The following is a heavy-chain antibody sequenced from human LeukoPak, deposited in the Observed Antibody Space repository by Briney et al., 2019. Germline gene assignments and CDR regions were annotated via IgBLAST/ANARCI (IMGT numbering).Heavy chain of an antibody. CDR1: GFTFSSYS. V-gene: IGHV3-21*01. CDR3: ARAFGIAAARLDY. Sequence: GGSLRLSCAASGFTFSSYSMNWVRQAPGKGLEWVSSISSSSYIYYADSVKGRFTISRDNAKNSLHLQMNSLRAEDTAVYYCARAFGIAAARLDYWGQGTLVTVSS. D-gene: IGHD6-13*01. J-gene: IGHJ4*02. CDR2: ISSSSYI.